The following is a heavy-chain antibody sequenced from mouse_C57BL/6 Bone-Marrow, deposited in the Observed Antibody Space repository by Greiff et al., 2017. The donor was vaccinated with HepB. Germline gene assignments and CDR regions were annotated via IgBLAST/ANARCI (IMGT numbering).Heavy chain of an antibody. J-gene: IGHJ4*01. Sequence: EVQLVESGGGLVQPKGSLKLSCAASGFSFNTYAMNWVRQAPGKGLEWVARIRSKSNNYATYYAVSVKDRFTISRDDSESMLYLQMNNLKTEDTAMYYCVRHESSYDYEDYYAMDYWGQGTSVTVSS. D-gene: IGHD2-4*01. CDR2: IRSKSNNYAT. V-gene: IGHV10-1*01. CDR1: GFSFNTYA. CDR3: VRHESSYDYEDYYAMDY.